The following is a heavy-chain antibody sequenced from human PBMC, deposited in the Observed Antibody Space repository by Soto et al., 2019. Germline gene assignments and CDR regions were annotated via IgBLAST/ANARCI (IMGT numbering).Heavy chain of an antibody. V-gene: IGHV1-46*01. D-gene: IGHD3-3*01. J-gene: IGHJ6*02. CDR2: INPSGGST. CDR3: ARDRFLEWFPDHYGMDV. Sequence: ASVKVSCKASGYTFTSYYMHWVRQAPGQGLEWMGIINPSGGSTSYAQKSQGRVTMTRDTSTSTVYMELSSLRSEDTAVYYCARDRFLEWFPDHYGMDVWGQGTTVTVSS. CDR1: GYTFTSYY.